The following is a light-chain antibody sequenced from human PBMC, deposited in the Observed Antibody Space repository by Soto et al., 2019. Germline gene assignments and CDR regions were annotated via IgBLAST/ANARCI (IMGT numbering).Light chain of an antibody. Sequence: EIVLTQSPGTLSLSPGERATLSCRASQSVSNNYLAWYQQKPGQAPRLIIHDASSRATGIPDRFSGSGSGTDFTLTISRLEPEDFAVYYCQQHFGSPFTFGPGTKVEIE. CDR3: QQHFGSPFT. J-gene: IGKJ3*01. CDR1: QSVSNNY. CDR2: DAS. V-gene: IGKV3-20*01.